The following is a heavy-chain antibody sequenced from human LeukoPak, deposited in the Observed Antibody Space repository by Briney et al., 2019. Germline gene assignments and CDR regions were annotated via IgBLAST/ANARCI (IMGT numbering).Heavy chain of an antibody. CDR1: GGSFSGYY. J-gene: IGHJ4*02. D-gene: IGHD4-17*01. CDR3: ARRPTALRGRPDY. CDR2: INHSGST. Sequence: SETLSLTCAVYGGSFSGYYWSWIRQPPGKGLEWIGEINHSGSTNYNPSLKSRVTISVDTSKNQFSLKLSSVTAADTAVYYCARRPTALRGRPDYWGQGTLVTVSS. V-gene: IGHV4-34*01.